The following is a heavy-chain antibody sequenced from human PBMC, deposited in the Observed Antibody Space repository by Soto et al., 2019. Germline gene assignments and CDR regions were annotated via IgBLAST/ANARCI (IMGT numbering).Heavy chain of an antibody. CDR2: IKQDGSEK. CDR1: GFTFSSYW. CDR3: ARFPTYRVATISGLDY. D-gene: IGHD5-12*01. Sequence: GGSLRLSCAASGFTFSSYWMSWVRQAPGKGLEWVANIKQDGSEKYYVDSVKGRFTISRDNAKNSLYLQMNSLRAEDTAVYYCARFPTYRVATISGLDYWGQGTLVTVSS. V-gene: IGHV3-7*01. J-gene: IGHJ4*02.